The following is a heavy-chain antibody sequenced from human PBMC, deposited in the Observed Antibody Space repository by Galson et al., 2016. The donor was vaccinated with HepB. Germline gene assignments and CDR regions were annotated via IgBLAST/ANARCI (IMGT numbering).Heavy chain of an antibody. V-gene: IGHV5-51*01. Sequence: QSGAEVKKPGESLKISCKGSGSSFTSYWIVWVRQMPGQGLEWMGSIYPGDSTTRYSPSFQGQVTFSTDNSITSAFLHWSTLKSPDTAIYYCARRGNWKLDYWGQGTLVTVSS. J-gene: IGHJ4*02. CDR2: IYPGDSTT. CDR1: GSSFTSYW. D-gene: IGHD1-20*01. CDR3: ARRGNWKLDY.